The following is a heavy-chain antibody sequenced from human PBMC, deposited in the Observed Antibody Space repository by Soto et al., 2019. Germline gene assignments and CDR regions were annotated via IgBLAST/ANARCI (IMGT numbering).Heavy chain of an antibody. Sequence: GGSLRLSCAASGFTFSDYAMSWVRQAPGKGLEWVSGSSGSGGSTYYADSVKGRFTISRDNSENTLYLQVNSLRAEDTAVYYCARRVITDYYYYGMDVWGQGTRVTVSS. J-gene: IGHJ6*02. V-gene: IGHV3-23*01. D-gene: IGHD3-22*01. CDR3: ARRVITDYYYYGMDV. CDR1: GFTFSDYA. CDR2: SSGSGGST.